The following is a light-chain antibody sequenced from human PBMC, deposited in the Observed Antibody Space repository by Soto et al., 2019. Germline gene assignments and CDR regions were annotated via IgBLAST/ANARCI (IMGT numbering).Light chain of an antibody. CDR2: EAS. Sequence: EIVLTQSPATLSLSPGERATLSCRASQSVSSYLAWYQQKPGQAPRLLIYEASNRATGIPAGFSGSGSGKDFDLTISSLEPEDFAVYYCQQRRNWPIFTFGPGTKVDI. CDR1: QSVSSY. V-gene: IGKV3-11*01. CDR3: QQRRNWPIFT. J-gene: IGKJ3*01.